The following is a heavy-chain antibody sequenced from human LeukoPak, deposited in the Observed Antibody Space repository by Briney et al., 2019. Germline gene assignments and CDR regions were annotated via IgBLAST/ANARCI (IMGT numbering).Heavy chain of an antibody. CDR1: GYTFSSYA. Sequence: ASVKVSCKASGYTFSSYAMHWVRQAPGHRLEWMGWINAGNGNTKFSQKFQGRVTITADESTSTAYMELSSLRSEDTAVYYCARVFSRTTIFGVVINYYFDYWGQGTLVTVSS. CDR2: INAGNGNT. D-gene: IGHD3-3*01. J-gene: IGHJ4*02. CDR3: ARVFSRTTIFGVVINYYFDY. V-gene: IGHV1-3*01.